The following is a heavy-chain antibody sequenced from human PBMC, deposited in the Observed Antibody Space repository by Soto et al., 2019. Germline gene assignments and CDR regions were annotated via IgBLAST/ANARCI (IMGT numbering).Heavy chain of an antibody. CDR3: ARDSRTGCSSTDCYMS. Sequence: SETLSLTCAVSGGSFTSNNWWTWVRQPPGQGLEWIGEIYRTGNTRNNPSLKSRVTMSVDKSNNQFSLNLMSVTAADTATYYCARDSRTGCSSTDCYMSWGRGILVTVSS. V-gene: IGHV4-4*02. CDR2: IYRTGNT. D-gene: IGHD2-2*01. CDR1: GGSFTSNNW. J-gene: IGHJ5*02.